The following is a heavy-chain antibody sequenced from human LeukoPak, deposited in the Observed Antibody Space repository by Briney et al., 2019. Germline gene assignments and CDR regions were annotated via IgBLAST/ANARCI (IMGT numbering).Heavy chain of an antibody. Sequence: GGSLRLSWAASGFTFSDYSMNWVRQAPGKGLEWVSYISSSSGTIFYADSVKGRFTISRDNAKNSLYLQMNSLRADDTAVYYCATDPATGTTATSLLAPWGQGTLVTVSS. CDR3: ATDPATGTTATSLLAP. J-gene: IGHJ5*02. CDR2: ISSSSGTI. CDR1: GFTFSDYS. D-gene: IGHD1-1*01. V-gene: IGHV3-48*01.